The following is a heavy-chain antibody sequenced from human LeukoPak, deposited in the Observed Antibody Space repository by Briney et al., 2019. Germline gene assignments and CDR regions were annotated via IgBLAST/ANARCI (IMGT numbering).Heavy chain of an antibody. CDR2: INHSGST. D-gene: IGHD3-3*02. V-gene: IGHV4-34*01. J-gene: IGHJ6*02. CDR3: ARDRIFMSPLYYYGMDV. CDR1: GGSFSGYY. Sequence: SETLSLTCAVYGGSFSGYYWSWIRQPPEKGLEWIGEINHSGSTNYNPSLKSRVTISVDTSKNQSSLKLSSVTAADTAVYYCARDRIFMSPLYYYGMDVWGQGTTVTVSS.